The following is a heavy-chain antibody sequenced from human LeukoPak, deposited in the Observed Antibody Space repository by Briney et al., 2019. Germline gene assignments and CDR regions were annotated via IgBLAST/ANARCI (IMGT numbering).Heavy chain of an antibody. CDR2: ISTSGST. CDR1: GGSISNSC. V-gene: IGHV4-4*07. D-gene: IGHD2-15*01. Sequence: SETLSLTCTVSGGSISNSCWCWVRQPAGKGLEWIGRISTSGSTDYNPSLKGRVTMSVATSKNQFSLKLSSVTAADTAVYYCAREGRSSTPGYWGQGTLVTVSS. J-gene: IGHJ4*02. CDR3: AREGRSSTPGY.